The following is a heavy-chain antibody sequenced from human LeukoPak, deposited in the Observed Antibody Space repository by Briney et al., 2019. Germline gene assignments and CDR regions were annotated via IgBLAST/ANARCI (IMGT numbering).Heavy chain of an antibody. D-gene: IGHD6-19*01. CDR3: AKARGSGWSPWVDY. CDR1: GFTFSSYS. Sequence: AGGSLRLSSAASGFTFSSYSMNWVRQAPGKGLEWVSYISSSSSTIYYADSVKDRFTISRDNAKNSLYLQMNSLRVEDTALYYCAKARGSGWSPWVDYWGQGTLVTVSS. CDR2: ISSSSSTI. V-gene: IGHV3-48*04. J-gene: IGHJ4*02.